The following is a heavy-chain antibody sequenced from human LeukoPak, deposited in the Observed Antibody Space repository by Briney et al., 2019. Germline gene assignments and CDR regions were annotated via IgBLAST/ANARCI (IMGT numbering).Heavy chain of an antibody. J-gene: IGHJ4*02. V-gene: IGHV3-33*01. CDR2: IWYDGSTK. CDR1: GFTFSSYG. Sequence: TGGSLRLSCAASGFTFSSYGMHWVRQAPGKGLEWVAVIWYDGSTKYYADSEKGRFTISRDNSRNTLYLQMNSLRAEDTAVYYCARDGGSSSWYGRFSDYWGQGTLVTVSS. D-gene: IGHD6-13*01. CDR3: ARDGGSSSWYGRFSDY.